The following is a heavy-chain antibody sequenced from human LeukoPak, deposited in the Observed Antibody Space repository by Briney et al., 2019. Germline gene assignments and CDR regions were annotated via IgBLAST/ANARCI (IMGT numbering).Heavy chain of an antibody. Sequence: GASVKVSCKASGYTFTSYAMNWVRQAPGQGLEWMGWINTNTGNPTYAQGFTGRYVFSLDTSVSTAYLQISSLKAEDTAVYYCARELRYFDWLDAFDIWGQGTMVTVSS. V-gene: IGHV7-4-1*02. CDR1: GYTFTSYA. CDR2: INTNTGNP. J-gene: IGHJ3*02. CDR3: ARELRYFDWLDAFDI. D-gene: IGHD3-9*01.